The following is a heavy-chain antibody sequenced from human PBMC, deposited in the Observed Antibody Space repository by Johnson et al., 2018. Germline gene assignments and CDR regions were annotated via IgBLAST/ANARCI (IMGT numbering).Heavy chain of an antibody. Sequence: VQLVESGGGLVKXGGSXRLXCAASGFTFSSYNMNWVRQAPGKGLEWVSSISSSSSYIYYAASVKGRFPISRDNAKNSLSLQMNSPGVEDTAVYYCARNYYDSSCSYGDAFDIWGQGTMVIVSS. CDR2: ISSSSSYI. CDR1: GFTFSSYN. CDR3: ARNYYDSSCSYGDAFDI. D-gene: IGHD3-22*01. V-gene: IGHV3-21*01. J-gene: IGHJ3*02.